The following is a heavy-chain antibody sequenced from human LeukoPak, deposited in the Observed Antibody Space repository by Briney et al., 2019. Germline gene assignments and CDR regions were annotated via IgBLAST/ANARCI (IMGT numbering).Heavy chain of an antibody. V-gene: IGHV4-39*02. Sequence: SETLSLTCTVSGGSISSSSYYWGWIRQPPGKGLEWIGSIYYSGSTYYNPSLKSRVTISVDTSKNQFSLKLSSVTAADTAVYYCARDPLPAAIFDYWGQGTLVTVSS. CDR1: GGSISSSSYY. D-gene: IGHD2-2*01. J-gene: IGHJ4*02. CDR2: IYYSGST. CDR3: ARDPLPAAIFDY.